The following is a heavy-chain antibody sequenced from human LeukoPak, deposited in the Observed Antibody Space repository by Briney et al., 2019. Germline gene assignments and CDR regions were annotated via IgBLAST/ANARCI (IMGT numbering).Heavy chain of an antibody. V-gene: IGHV4-59*01. J-gene: IGHJ4*02. CDR1: GGSISSYY. CDR3: ARGKYYYGPGSYYPFDY. D-gene: IGHD3-10*01. Sequence: SETLSLTCTVSGGSISSYYWSWIRQPPGKGLEWIGYIYYSGNTNYNPSLKSRVTMSVDTSKNQFSLKLSSVTAADTAVYYCARGKYYYGPGSYYPFDYWGQGTLVTVSS. CDR2: IYYSGNT.